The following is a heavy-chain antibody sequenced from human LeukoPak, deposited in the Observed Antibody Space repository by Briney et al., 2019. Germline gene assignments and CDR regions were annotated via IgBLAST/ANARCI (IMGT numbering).Heavy chain of an antibody. D-gene: IGHD5-24*01. V-gene: IGHV1-2*02. CDR2: INPNSGGT. J-gene: IGHJ4*02. Sequence: GALVKVSCKASGYTFTGYNIHWVRQAPGQGLEWMGWINPNSGGTNYAQTFQGRVTMTRDTSITTAYLELSRLRSDDTAVYYCARIGYNHYFDYWGQGTLVTVSS. CDR3: ARIGYNHYFDY. CDR1: GYTFTGYN.